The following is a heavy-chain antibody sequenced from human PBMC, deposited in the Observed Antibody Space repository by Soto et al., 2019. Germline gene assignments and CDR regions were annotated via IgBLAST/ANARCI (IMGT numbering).Heavy chain of an antibody. V-gene: IGHV3-33*01. CDR1: GFTFSSYG. Sequence: GSLRLSCAASGFTFSSYGMHWVRQAPGKGLEWVAVIWYDGSNKYYAGSVKGRFTISRDNSKNTLYLQMNSLRAEDTAVYYCARDIIGRYSYGYQDYWGQGTLVTVSS. D-gene: IGHD5-18*01. CDR3: ARDIIGRYSYGYQDY. J-gene: IGHJ4*02. CDR2: IWYDGSNK.